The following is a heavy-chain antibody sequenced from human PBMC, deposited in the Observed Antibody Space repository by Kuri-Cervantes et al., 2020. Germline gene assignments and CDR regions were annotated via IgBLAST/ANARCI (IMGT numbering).Heavy chain of an antibody. CDR3: AKEWGRWQVLDN. Sequence: SETLSLTCTVSGGSISSYYRSWIRQLAGKGLEWIGRIYTSGSTNYNPSLKSRVTISVDTSKNQFSLKLSSVTAADTAVYYCAKEWGRWQVLDNWGQGTLVTVSS. V-gene: IGHV4-4*07. D-gene: IGHD3-16*01. J-gene: IGHJ4*02. CDR2: IYTSGST. CDR1: GGSISSYY.